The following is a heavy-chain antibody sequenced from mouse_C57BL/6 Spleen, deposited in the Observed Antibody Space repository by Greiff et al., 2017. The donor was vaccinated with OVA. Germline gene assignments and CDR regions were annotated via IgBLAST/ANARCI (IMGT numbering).Heavy chain of an antibody. V-gene: IGHV1-64*01. Sequence: QVQLQQSGAELVKPGASVKLSCKASGYTFTSYWMHWVKQRPGQGLEWIGMIHPNSGSTNYNEKFKSKATLTVDKSSSTAYMQLSSLTSEDSAVYYCARGDYYGYYYAMDYWGQGTSVTVSS. CDR1: GYTFTSYW. CDR3: ARGDYYGYYYAMDY. CDR2: IHPNSGST. D-gene: IGHD1-1*01. J-gene: IGHJ4*01.